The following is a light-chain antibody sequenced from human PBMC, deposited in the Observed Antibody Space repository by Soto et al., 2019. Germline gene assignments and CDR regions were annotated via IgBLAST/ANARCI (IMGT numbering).Light chain of an antibody. V-gene: IGLV2-14*01. CDR3: SSYTSSRPYV. CDR1: SSDVGDYNY. Sequence: QSVLTQPASVSGSPGQSITISCTGTSSDVGDYNYVSRYQQPPGKAPKLMIYEVSTRPSGVSNRFTGSKSGNTASLTISGLQAEDEADYYCSSYTSSRPYVFGTGTKVTVL. CDR2: EVS. J-gene: IGLJ1*01.